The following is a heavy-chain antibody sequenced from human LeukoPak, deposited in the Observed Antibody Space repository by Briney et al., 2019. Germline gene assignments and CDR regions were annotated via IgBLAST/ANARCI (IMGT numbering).Heavy chain of an antibody. D-gene: IGHD2-15*01. CDR3: ARGTIRIRSYGMDV. CDR1: GGTFSSYA. V-gene: IGHV1-69*13. Sequence: ASVKVSCKASGGTFSSYATSWVRQAPGQGLEWMGGIIPIFGTANYAQKFQGRVTITADESTSTAYMELSSLRSEDTAVYYCARGTIRIRSYGMDVWGQGTTVTVSS. J-gene: IGHJ6*02. CDR2: IIPIFGTA.